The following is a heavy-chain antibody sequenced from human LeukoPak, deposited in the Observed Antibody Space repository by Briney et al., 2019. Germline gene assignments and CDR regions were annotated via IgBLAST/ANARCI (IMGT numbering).Heavy chain of an antibody. V-gene: IGHV3-23*01. Sequence: GGPLRLSCSVSGFTFSNYAMHWARQAPGKGLEWVSLISGGSGNIYYVDSVKGRFTISRDNSKNTLYVQMNSLKVEDTAVYYCARGSRGPHPGGQGTLVTVSS. J-gene: IGHJ4*02. CDR3: ARGSRGPHP. CDR1: GFTFSNYA. CDR2: ISGGSGNI. D-gene: IGHD3/OR15-3a*01.